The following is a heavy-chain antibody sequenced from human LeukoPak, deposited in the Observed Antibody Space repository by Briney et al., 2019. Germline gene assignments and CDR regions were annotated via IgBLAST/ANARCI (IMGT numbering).Heavy chain of an antibody. V-gene: IGHV3-7*01. D-gene: IGHD3-22*01. Sequence: GGSLRLSCAASGFTFRRFWMSWVRQAPGKGLEWVANKKQDGSEQYYVDSVKGRFTISRDNAKNSLYLQMNSLRAEDTAVYYCARDTEMLYYDANGYHAWGQGTMVTVSS. CDR1: GFTFRRFW. J-gene: IGHJ3*01. CDR3: ARDTEMLYYDANGYHA. CDR2: KKQDGSEQ.